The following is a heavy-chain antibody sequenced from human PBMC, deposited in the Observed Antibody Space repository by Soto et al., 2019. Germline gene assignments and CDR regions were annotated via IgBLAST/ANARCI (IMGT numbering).Heavy chain of an antibody. CDR2: IYYSGST. CDR1: GGSISSSSYY. J-gene: IGHJ4*02. D-gene: IGHD6-13*01. CDR3: ARLDRYSSSWPHFDS. Sequence: QLQLQESGPGLVKPSETLSLTCTVSGGSISSSSYYWGWIRQPPGKGLEWIGSIYYSGSTYYNPSLKGRVTTSVDTSKNQFSLKLSSVTAADTAVYYCARLDRYSSSWPHFDSWGQGTLVTVSS. V-gene: IGHV4-39*01.